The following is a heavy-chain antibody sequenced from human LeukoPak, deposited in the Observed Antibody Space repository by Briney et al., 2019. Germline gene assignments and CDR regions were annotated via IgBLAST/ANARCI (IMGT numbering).Heavy chain of an antibody. V-gene: IGHV3-9*01. CDR2: ISWNSGSI. CDR3: AKGYRKGRWLPLDY. J-gene: IGHJ4*02. CDR1: GFTFDDYA. Sequence: QPGGPLRLSCAASGFTFDDYAMHWVRQAPGKGLEWVSGISWNSGSIGYADSVKGRFTISRDNAKNSLYLQMNSLRAEDTALYYCAKGYRKGRWLPLDYWGQGTLVTVSS. D-gene: IGHD5-24*01.